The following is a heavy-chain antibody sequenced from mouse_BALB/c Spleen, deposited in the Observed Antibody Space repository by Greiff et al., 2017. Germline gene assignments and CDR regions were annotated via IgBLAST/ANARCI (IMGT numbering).Heavy chain of an antibody. J-gene: IGHJ4*01. D-gene: IGHD2-4*01. CDR2: IDPSDSET. V-gene: IGHV1S127*01. CDR1: GYSFTSYW. CDR3: ARSGGYDYDTDYAMDY. Sequence: VQLQQSGPQLVRPGASVKISCKASGYSFTSYWMHWVKQRPGQGLEWIGMIDPSDSETRLNQKFKDKATLTVDKSSSTAYMQLSSPTSEDSAVYYCARSGGYDYDTDYAMDYWGQGTSVTVSS.